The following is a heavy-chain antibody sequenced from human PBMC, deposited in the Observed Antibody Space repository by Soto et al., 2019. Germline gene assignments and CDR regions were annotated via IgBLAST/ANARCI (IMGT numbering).Heavy chain of an antibody. D-gene: IGHD1-7*01. CDR1: GYTFTSYS. CDR3: VRDAPFPITGTTFDY. Sequence: ASVKVSCKASGYTFTSYSIHWVRQAPGQGLGWMGMINPSGGSTTYAQKFQGRVTMTRDTSTNTVYMELSSLRSEDTAVYYCVRDAPFPITGTTFDYWGQGTLVTVSS. V-gene: IGHV1-46*01. CDR2: INPSGGST. J-gene: IGHJ4*02.